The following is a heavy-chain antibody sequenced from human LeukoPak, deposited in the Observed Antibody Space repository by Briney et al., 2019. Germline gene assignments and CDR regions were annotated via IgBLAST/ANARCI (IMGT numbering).Heavy chain of an antibody. CDR2: FDPEVGET. V-gene: IGHV1-24*01. J-gene: IGHJ4*02. CDR3: ATGLFFQVDTAMATVPYFDY. CDR1: GYTLTELS. Sequence: ASVKVSCKVSGYTLTELSMHWVRQAPGKGLEWMGGFDPEVGETIYAQKFQGRVTMTEDTSTDTAYMELSSLRSEDTAVYYCATGLFFQVDTAMATVPYFDYWGQGTLVTVSS. D-gene: IGHD5-18*01.